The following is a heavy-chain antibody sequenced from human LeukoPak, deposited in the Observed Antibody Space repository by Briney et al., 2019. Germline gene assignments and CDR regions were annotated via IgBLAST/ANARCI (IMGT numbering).Heavy chain of an antibody. CDR1: GGSISSYS. J-gene: IGHJ2*01. CDR2: FYTSGTT. V-gene: IGHV4-4*07. Sequence: SETLSLTCSVSGGSISSYSWNWIRQPAGKGLEWVGRFYTSGTTNYNPSLKSRVTMSIDTSKNQVSLKMRSVTAADTAVYYCARTVVTLDWYFDLWGRGTLVSVSS. D-gene: IGHD4-23*01. CDR3: ARTVVTLDWYFDL.